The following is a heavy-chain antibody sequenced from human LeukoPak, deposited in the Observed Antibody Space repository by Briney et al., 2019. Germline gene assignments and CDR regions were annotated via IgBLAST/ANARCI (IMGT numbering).Heavy chain of an antibody. D-gene: IGHD3-10*01. V-gene: IGHV3-30*04. J-gene: IGHJ5*02. CDR3: ARDPGHWFDP. CDR1: GFIFSSYA. Sequence: GRSLRLSCAASGFIFSSYAMHWVRQAPGKGLEWVAVISYDGSNKYYPDSVKGRFTISRDNSRNTVYLQMNSLRAEDTAVYYCARDPGHWFDPWGQGTLVTVSS. CDR2: ISYDGSNK.